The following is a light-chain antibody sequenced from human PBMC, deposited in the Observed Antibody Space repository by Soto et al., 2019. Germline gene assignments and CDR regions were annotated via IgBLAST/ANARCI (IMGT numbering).Light chain of an antibody. Sequence: DIPMTQSPSSLSASVGDRVTITCQASQDISNYLKWYQQKPGKAPKLLIYDASNLETGVPSRFSGSGSGTDFTFTISSLQPEDIATYYCQQYDNLLFTFGPGTKVDI. J-gene: IGKJ3*01. CDR2: DAS. CDR1: QDISNY. CDR3: QQYDNLLFT. V-gene: IGKV1-33*01.